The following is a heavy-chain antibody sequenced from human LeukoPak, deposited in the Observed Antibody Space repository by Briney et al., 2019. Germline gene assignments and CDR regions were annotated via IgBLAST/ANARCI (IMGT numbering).Heavy chain of an antibody. J-gene: IGHJ4*02. CDR1: GFTFSDYY. Sequence: GGSLRLSCAASGFTFSDYYMNWIRQAPGKGLEWVSYISSSGNIIYYADSVKGRFTISRDKTINSLYLQMSSLRAEDTAVYYCASRSDYWGQGTLVTVSS. V-gene: IGHV3-11*04. CDR2: ISSSGNII. CDR3: ASRSDY.